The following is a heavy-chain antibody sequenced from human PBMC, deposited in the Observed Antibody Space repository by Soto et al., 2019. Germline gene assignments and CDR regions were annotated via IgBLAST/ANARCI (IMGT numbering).Heavy chain of an antibody. CDR1: GFTFSTYG. J-gene: IGHJ4*02. CDR3: AGQKYSSVWYAVDY. Sequence: QVQLVASGGGVVQPGRSLRLSCAASGFTFSTYGMHWVRQAPGKGLEWVAVIWYDGGNKYYADSVKGRFTISRDNSKNTLYLQMNSLRVEDTAVYYCAGQKYSSVWYAVDYWGQGTLVTVSS. V-gene: IGHV3-33*01. CDR2: IWYDGGNK. D-gene: IGHD6-19*01.